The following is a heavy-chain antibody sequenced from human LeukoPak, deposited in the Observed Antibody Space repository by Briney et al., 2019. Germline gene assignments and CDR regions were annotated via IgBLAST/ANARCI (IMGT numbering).Heavy chain of an antibody. Sequence: GGSLRLSCTDSGFSGTFYGMHWVRQAPGKGLEWLAVITDDGSKKYYGDSVKGRFTISRDNSKHTLHLQMNSLRGEDTAVYYCAKDDGGDYVGLDYWGQGTLVTVSS. CDR3: AKDDGGDYVGLDY. D-gene: IGHD4-17*01. CDR2: ITDDGSKK. J-gene: IGHJ4*02. CDR1: GFSGTFYG. V-gene: IGHV3-30*18.